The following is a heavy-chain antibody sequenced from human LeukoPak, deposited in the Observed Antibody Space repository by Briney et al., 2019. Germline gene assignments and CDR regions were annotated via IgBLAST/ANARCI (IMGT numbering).Heavy chain of an antibody. D-gene: IGHD3-3*01. J-gene: IGHJ5*02. CDR2: INPNSGGT. Sequence: GASVKVSCKASGYTFTGYYMHWVRQAPGQGLEWMGWINPNSGGTNYAQKFQGRVTMTRDTSISTAYMELSKLRSDDTAVYYCARDIQPRFGVVNNWFDPWGQGTLVTVSS. V-gene: IGHV1-2*02. CDR3: ARDIQPRFGVVNNWFDP. CDR1: GYTFTGYY.